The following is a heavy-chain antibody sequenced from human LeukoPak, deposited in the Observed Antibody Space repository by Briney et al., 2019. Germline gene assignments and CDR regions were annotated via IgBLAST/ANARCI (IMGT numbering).Heavy chain of an antibody. CDR2: ITGSSSTI. CDR3: AKSRLHSRSGYYDSSGYYDDAFDI. CDR1: GLTFSIYS. Sequence: PGGSLRLSCVASGLTFSIYSMNWVRQAPGKGLEWVSYITGSSSTIYYADSVKGRFTISRDNAKNSLYLQMNSLRAEDTALYYCAKSRLHSRSGYYDSSGYYDDAFDIWGQGTMVTVSS. D-gene: IGHD3-22*01. J-gene: IGHJ3*02. V-gene: IGHV3-48*01.